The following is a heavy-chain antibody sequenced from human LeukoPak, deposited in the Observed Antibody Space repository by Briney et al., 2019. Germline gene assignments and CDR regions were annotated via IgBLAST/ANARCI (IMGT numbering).Heavy chain of an antibody. D-gene: IGHD6-19*01. Sequence: ASVKVSCKASGYTFTSYGISWVRQAPGQGLEWMGWINAYNGNTNYAQKLQGRVTMTTDTSWSTAYMELRSLRSDDMAVYYCAREYSSGWYPPDYWGQGTLVTVSS. J-gene: IGHJ4*02. CDR1: GYTFTSYG. V-gene: IGHV1-18*03. CDR3: AREYSSGWYPPDY. CDR2: INAYNGNT.